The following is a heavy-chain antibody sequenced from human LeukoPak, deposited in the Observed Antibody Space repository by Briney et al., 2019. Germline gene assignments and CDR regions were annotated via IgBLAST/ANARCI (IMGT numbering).Heavy chain of an antibody. D-gene: IGHD6-25*01. Sequence: AGGSHRFTCAASGFTFSSYGMSWVRQAPGKGLEWVSAIIGGGGSTYYADSVKGRFTISRDNSKNTLYLQMNSLRAEDTAVYYCAKDRRGYTSAVGLFDYW. CDR3: AKDRRGYTSAVGLFDY. V-gene: IGHV3-23*01. CDR1: GFTFSSYG. CDR2: IIGGGGST. J-gene: IGHJ4*01.